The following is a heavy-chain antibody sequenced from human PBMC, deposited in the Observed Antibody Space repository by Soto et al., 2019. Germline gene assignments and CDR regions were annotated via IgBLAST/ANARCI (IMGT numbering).Heavy chain of an antibody. CDR1: GGSISSYY. D-gene: IGHD3-10*01. CDR2: IYYSGST. CDR3: ARHIQLLWFGSEPPTLDFGDY. Sequence: PSETLSLTCAVSGGSISSYYWSWIRQPPGKGLEWIGSIYYSGSTYYNPSLKSRVTISVDTSKNQFSLKLSSVTAADTAVYYCARHIQLLWFGSEPPTLDFGDYWGQGTLVTVSS. V-gene: IGHV4-59*05. J-gene: IGHJ4*02.